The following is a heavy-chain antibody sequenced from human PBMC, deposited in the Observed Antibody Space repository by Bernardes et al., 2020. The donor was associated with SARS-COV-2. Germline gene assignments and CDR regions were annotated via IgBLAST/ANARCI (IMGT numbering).Heavy chain of an antibody. J-gene: IGHJ6*02. CDR2: ISSSSSTI. D-gene: IGHD3-22*01. Sequence: GGSLRLSCAASRFTFSNYNMIWVRQAPGKGLEWVSFISSSSSTIYYADSVKGRFTISRDNAKNSLYLQMNSLRAEDTAVYYCARESKGVVLITIYYRGMDVWGQGTTVTVSS. CDR1: RFTFSNYN. V-gene: IGHV3-48*01. CDR3: ARESKGVVLITIYYRGMDV.